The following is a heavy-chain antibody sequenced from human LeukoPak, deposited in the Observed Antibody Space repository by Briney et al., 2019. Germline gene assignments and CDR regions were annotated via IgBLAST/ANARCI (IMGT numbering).Heavy chain of an antibody. Sequence: GGSLRLSCAASGFTFNTYAMSWVRQAPWERLQWVSGISDSGGNTYHADSVRGRFTISRDNSKNTLYLQMNSLRAEDTAVYYCAKDRREIVGATFDYWGQGTLVTVSS. CDR1: GFTFNTYA. J-gene: IGHJ4*02. CDR2: ISDSGGNT. V-gene: IGHV3-23*01. D-gene: IGHD1-26*01. CDR3: AKDRREIVGATFDY.